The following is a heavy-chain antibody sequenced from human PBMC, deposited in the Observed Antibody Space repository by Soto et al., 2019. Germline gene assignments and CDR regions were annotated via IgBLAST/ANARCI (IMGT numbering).Heavy chain of an antibody. D-gene: IGHD1-1*01. CDR3: ARGYVNIPGWFDFDY. CDR2: INAGNGNT. V-gene: IGHV1-3*01. J-gene: IGHJ4*02. CDR1: GYTFTSYA. Sequence: ASVKVSCKASGYTFTSYAMHWVRQAPGQRLEWMGWINAGNGNTKYSQKFQGRVTITTDTSTSTAYMELSSLRSEDTAVYYCARGYVNIPGWFDFDYWGQGTLVTVSS.